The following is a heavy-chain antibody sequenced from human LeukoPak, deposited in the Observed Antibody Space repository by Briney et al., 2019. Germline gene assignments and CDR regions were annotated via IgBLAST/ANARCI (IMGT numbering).Heavy chain of an antibody. CDR1: GFTFSYYW. J-gene: IGHJ4*02. D-gene: IGHD4-17*01. V-gene: IGHV3-7*01. Sequence: GGSLRLSCRASGFTFSYYWMTWVRRAPGRGPEWVAGIKQDGSEKQYVDSVKGRFTISRDNAKSSVYLQMSRLSADDTAVYYCARDGDYVMPPFDSWGQGILVTVSS. CDR2: IKQDGSEK. CDR3: ARDGDYVMPPFDS.